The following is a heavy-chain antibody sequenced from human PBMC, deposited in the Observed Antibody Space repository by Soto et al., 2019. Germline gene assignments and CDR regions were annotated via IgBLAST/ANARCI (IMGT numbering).Heavy chain of an antibody. V-gene: IGHV3-33*01. CDR1: GFTFSSHG. CDR2: IWYDGSNK. Sequence: GGSLRLSCAASGFTFSSHGMHWVRQAPGKGLEWVAVIWYDGSNKYYADSVKGRFTISRDNSKNMLFLQMNSLRAEDTAVYYCARWGDERRLDYWGQGTLVTVSS. J-gene: IGHJ4*02. D-gene: IGHD3-16*01. CDR3: ARWGDERRLDY.